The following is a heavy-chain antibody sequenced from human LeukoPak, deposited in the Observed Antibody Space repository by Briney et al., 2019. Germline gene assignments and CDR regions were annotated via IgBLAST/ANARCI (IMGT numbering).Heavy chain of an antibody. D-gene: IGHD4-17*01. V-gene: IGHV4-59*08. J-gene: IGHJ3*02. Sequence: SETLSLTCTVSGGSISSYYWSWIRQPPGKGLEWIGYIYYSGSTNYNPSLKSRVTISVDTSKNQFSLRLSSVTAADTAVYYCARHYADYADPYTFDIWGQGTVVTVSS. CDR1: GGSISSYY. CDR3: ARHYADYADPYTFDI. CDR2: IYYSGST.